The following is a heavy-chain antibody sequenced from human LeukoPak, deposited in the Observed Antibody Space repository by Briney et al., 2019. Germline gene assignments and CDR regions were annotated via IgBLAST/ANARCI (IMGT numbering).Heavy chain of an antibody. V-gene: IGHV1-18*01. CDR2: ISTYNGNT. D-gene: IGHD5-18*01. Sequence: ASVKVSCKSSGYTFTTYGITWVRQAPGQGLEWMGWISTYNGNTNYAQKLQGRVTMTTDTSTSTAYMELRSLRSDDTAMYYCASDRMDTGTYFDYWGQGTLVTVSS. CDR1: GYTFTTYG. J-gene: IGHJ4*02. CDR3: ASDRMDTGTYFDY.